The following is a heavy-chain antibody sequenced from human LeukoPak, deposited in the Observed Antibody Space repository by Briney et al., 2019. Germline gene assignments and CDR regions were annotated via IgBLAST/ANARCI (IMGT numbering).Heavy chain of an antibody. Sequence: PSETLSVTCSVSGYSISSNYYWAWIRQPPGKGLEWIGSVYHRGSTNYNPSLKSRVTISVDTSRNQFSLKLNSVTAADTAVYYCARDRADSMVRVFALDIWGQGTMVTVSS. D-gene: IGHD3-10*01. CDR1: GYSISSNYY. V-gene: IGHV4-38-2*02. CDR3: ARDRADSMVRVFALDI. J-gene: IGHJ3*02. CDR2: VYHRGST.